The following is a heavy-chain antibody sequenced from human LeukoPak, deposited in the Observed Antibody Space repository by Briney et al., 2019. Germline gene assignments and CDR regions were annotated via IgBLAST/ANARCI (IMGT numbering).Heavy chain of an antibody. V-gene: IGHV1-69*06. D-gene: IGHD6-6*01. J-gene: IGHJ4*02. Sequence: SVKVSCKASGGTFSSYAISWVRQAPGQGLEWMGGIIPIFGTANYAQKFQGRVTITADKSTSTAYMELSSLRSEDTAVYYCARDRASIAARYFDYWGQGTLVTVSS. CDR2: IIPIFGTA. CDR3: ARDRASIAARYFDY. CDR1: GGTFSSYA.